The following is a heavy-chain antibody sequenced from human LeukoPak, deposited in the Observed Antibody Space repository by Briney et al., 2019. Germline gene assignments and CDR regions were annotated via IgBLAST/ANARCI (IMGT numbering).Heavy chain of an antibody. Sequence: PSETLSLTCTVSGGSISSTNYYWGWIRQPPGKGLEWIGSIYYSGSTYYNPSLKSRVTISVDTSKNHFSLKLSSVTAADTALYYCAKGGLRGGTYNDDFWGQGTLVTVSS. V-gene: IGHV4-39*07. J-gene: IGHJ4*02. CDR2: IYYSGST. D-gene: IGHD3-16*01. CDR1: GGSISSTNYY. CDR3: AKGGLRGGTYNDDF.